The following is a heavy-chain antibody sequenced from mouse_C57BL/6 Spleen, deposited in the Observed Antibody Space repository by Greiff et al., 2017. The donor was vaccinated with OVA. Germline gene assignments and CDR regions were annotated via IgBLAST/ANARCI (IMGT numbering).Heavy chain of an antibody. D-gene: IGHD2-3*01. CDR2: IYPGDGDT. CDR1: GYAFSSYW. CDR3: ARNDGYSSYAMDY. V-gene: IGHV1-80*01. J-gene: IGHJ4*01. Sequence: VQLQQSGAELVKPGASVKISCKASGYAFSSYWMNWVKQRPGKGLEWIGQIYPGDGDTNYNGKFKGKATLTADKSSSTAYMQLSSLISEDSAVYFCARNDGYSSYAMDYWGQGTSVTVSS.